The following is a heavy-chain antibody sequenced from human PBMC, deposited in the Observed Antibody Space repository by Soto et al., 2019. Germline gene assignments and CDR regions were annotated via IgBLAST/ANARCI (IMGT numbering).Heavy chain of an antibody. CDR1: GGSISSSNW. D-gene: IGHD2-2*01. CDR2: IHHSGTT. J-gene: IGHJ5*02. V-gene: IGHV4-4*02. CDR3: ARVRQHCSATICYLDH. Sequence: SETLSLTCAVSGGSISSSNWWHWVRQPPGKGLEWIGEIHHSGTTNYNPSLKSRVAISVDKSKNQFSLKVHSVTAADTAVYYCARVRQHCSATICYLDHWGQGTHVTVSS.